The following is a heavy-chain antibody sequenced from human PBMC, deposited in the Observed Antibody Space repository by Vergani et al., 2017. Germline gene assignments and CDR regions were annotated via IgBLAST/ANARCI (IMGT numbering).Heavy chain of an antibody. CDR1: GFTFSSYG. D-gene: IGHD3-22*01. CDR2: ISYDGSNK. CDR3: AKLGGFITTADAFDI. Sequence: QVQLVESGGGVVQPGRSLRLSCAASGFTFSSYGMHWVRQAPGKGLEWVAVISYDGSNKYYADSVKGRFTISRDNSKSTLYLQMNSLRAEDTAVYYCAKLGGFITTADAFDIWGQGTMVTVSS. J-gene: IGHJ3*02. V-gene: IGHV3-30*18.